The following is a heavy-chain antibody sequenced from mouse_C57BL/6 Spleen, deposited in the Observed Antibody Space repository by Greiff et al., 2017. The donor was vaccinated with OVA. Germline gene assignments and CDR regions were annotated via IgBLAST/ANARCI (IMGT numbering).Heavy chain of an antibody. V-gene: IGHV14-1*01. J-gene: IGHJ2*01. D-gene: IGHD1-1*01. CDR2: IDPEDGDT. CDR3: TTFFTTVVGTSFDY. Sequence: EVQLQQSGAELVRPGASVKLSCTASGFNIKDYYMHWVKQRPEQGLEWIGRIDPEDGDTEYAPNFQGKATMTADTSSTTAYLQLSSLTSEDTAVYYCTTFFTTVVGTSFDYWGQGTTLTVSS. CDR1: GFNIKDYY.